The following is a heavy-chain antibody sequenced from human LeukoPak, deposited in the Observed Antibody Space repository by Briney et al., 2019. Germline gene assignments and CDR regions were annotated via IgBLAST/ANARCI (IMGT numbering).Heavy chain of an antibody. V-gene: IGHV4-39*07. CDR1: GGSISSSSYY. Sequence: SETLSLTCTVSGGSISSSSYYWGWIRQPPGKGLEWIGRIYYSGSTYYNPSLKSRVTISVDTSKNQFSLKLSSVTAADTAVYYCARGDSTLFDYWGQGTLVTVSS. CDR2: IYYSGST. J-gene: IGHJ4*02. CDR3: ARGDSTLFDY. D-gene: IGHD6-13*01.